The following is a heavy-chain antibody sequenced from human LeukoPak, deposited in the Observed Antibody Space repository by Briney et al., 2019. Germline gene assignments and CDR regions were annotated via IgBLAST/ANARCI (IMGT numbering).Heavy chain of an antibody. J-gene: IGHJ4*02. CDR3: ARIEGAVAGNQDYFDY. Sequence: SETLSLTCPVYGGSISSSYWSWIRQPPGKGREWVGYIYYSGSTNYNPSLRSRVTISVDKSKNQFSLTLSSVTAADTAVYYCARIEGAVAGNQDYFDYWGQGTLVTVSS. V-gene: IGHV4-59*01. CDR2: IYYSGST. D-gene: IGHD6-19*01. CDR1: GGSISSSY.